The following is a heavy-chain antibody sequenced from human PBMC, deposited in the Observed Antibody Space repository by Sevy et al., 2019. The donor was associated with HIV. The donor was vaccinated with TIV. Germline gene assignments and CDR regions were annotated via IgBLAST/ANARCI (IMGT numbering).Heavy chain of an antibody. J-gene: IGHJ2*01. CDR2: ITSESGYI. V-gene: IGHV3-21*01. CDR3: ARDRVQPSHWYFDL. Sequence: GGSLRLSCAGAGFTFSNSNMNWVRQAPGKGLQWVSSITSESGYIYYADSVKGRFIISRDNAKNSVYLQMNSLRADDTAVYYCARDRVQPSHWYFDLWCRGTLVTVSS. CDR1: GFTFSNSN. D-gene: IGHD3-10*01.